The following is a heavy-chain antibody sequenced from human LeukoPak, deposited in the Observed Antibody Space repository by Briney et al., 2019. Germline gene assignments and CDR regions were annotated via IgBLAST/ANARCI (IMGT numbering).Heavy chain of an antibody. CDR3: ARGPSYFQH. V-gene: IGHV6-1*01. Sequence: SQTLSLTCAISGDSVSSNSATWNWIRQSPSRGLEWLGRTYYRSKWYKYYAVSVKGRITINPDTSKNQSSLQLNSVTPEVTAVYYCARGPSYFQHWGQGTLVTVSS. CDR2: TYYRSKWYK. J-gene: IGHJ1*01. CDR1: GDSVSSNSAT.